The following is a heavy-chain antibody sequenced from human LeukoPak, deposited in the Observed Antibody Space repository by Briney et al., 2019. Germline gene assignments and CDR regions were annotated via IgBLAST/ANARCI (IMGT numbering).Heavy chain of an antibody. CDR2: IIPIFGTA. D-gene: IGHD4-17*01. CDR1: GGTFSSYA. V-gene: IGHV1-69*06. CDR3: ARVLYGDYGDF. J-gene: IGHJ4*02. Sequence: GASVKVSCKASGGTFSSYAISWVRQAPGQGLEWMGGIIPIFGTANYAQKFQGRVTITADKSTSTAYMELRSLRSDDTAVYYCARVLYGDYGDFWGQGTLVTVSS.